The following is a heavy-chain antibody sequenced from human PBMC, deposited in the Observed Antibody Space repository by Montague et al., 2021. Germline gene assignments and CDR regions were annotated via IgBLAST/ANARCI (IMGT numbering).Heavy chain of an antibody. Sequence: TLSLTCTVSGASINSGGYYWSWIRQLPGEGLEEIGPIYYTGSTYSNPSLKSRVTISVDTSKSQFSLDLTSVTAADTAVYYCARQRVIVVTPAAFFDYWGQGTLVTVSS. CDR2: IYYTGST. CDR3: ARQRVIVVTPAAFFDY. J-gene: IGHJ4*02. V-gene: IGHV4-31*03. CDR1: GASINSGGYY. D-gene: IGHD2-2*01.